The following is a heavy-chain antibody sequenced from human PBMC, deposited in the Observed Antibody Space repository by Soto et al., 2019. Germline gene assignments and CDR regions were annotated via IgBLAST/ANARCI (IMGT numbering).Heavy chain of an antibody. J-gene: IGHJ4*02. D-gene: IGHD1-20*01. CDR3: ARHVITGTTYYFDY. Sequence: EVQLVESGGGLVQPGGSLRLSCAASGFTFSSYWMSWVRQAPGKGLEWVANIKQDGSVKYYVDSVKGRFTISRDNAKNSLYLQMNSLRAEDTAVYYCARHVITGTTYYFDYWGQGTLVTVSS. CDR2: IKQDGSVK. CDR1: GFTFSSYW. V-gene: IGHV3-7*01.